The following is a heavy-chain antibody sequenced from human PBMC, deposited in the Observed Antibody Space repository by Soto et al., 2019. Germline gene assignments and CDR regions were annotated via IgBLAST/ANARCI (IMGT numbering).Heavy chain of an antibody. Sequence: SETLSLTCTVSGGSVSSGSYYWSWIRQPPGKGLERIGYIYYSGSTNYNPSLKSRVTISVDTSKNQFSLKLSSVTAADTAVYYCARDLADIVVVPAALGAFDIWGQGTMVTVSS. CDR3: ARDLADIVVVPAALGAFDI. V-gene: IGHV4-61*01. J-gene: IGHJ3*02. CDR2: IYYSGST. D-gene: IGHD2-2*01. CDR1: GGSVSSGSYY.